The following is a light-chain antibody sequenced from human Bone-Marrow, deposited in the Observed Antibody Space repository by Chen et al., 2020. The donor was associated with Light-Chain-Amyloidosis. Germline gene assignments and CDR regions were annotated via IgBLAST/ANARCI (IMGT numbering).Light chain of an antibody. J-gene: IGLJ3*02. CDR2: DDS. Sequence: SYVLTQPSSVSVAPGQTATIACGGNNIGSTSVHWYQQTPGQAPLLVVYDDSDRPSGIPGRFSGANSGNTATRTISRVEAGDEADYYCQVWDRSSDRPVFGGGTKLTVL. CDR3: QVWDRSSDRPV. V-gene: IGLV3-21*02. CDR1: NIGSTS.